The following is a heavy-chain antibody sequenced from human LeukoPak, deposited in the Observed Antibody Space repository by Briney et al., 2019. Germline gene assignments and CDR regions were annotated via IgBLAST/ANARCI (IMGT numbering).Heavy chain of an antibody. D-gene: IGHD1-26*01. CDR3: ARGAVSVGAEFDY. V-gene: IGHV4-38-2*02. CDR2: IYHSGST. CDR1: GYSISSGYY. Sequence: SETLSLTCTVSGYSISSGYYWGWIRQPPGKGLEWIGSIYHSGSTYYNPSLKSRVTISVDTSKNQFSLKLSSVTAADTAVYYCARGAVSVGAEFDYWGQGTLVTVSS. J-gene: IGHJ4*02.